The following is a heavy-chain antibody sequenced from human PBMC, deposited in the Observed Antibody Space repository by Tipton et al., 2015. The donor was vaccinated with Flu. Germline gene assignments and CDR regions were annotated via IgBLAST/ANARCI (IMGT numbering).Heavy chain of an antibody. D-gene: IGHD3-10*01. Sequence: TLSLTCTVSGGSISSYYWSWIRQPAGKGLEWIGRIYTSGSTSYNPSLKSRVTMSVDTSNNHFYLKLRSVTAADTAVYYCARGSGSGTYLIFDLWGQGILATVSS. J-gene: IGHJ4*02. V-gene: IGHV4-4*07. CDR1: GGSISSYY. CDR2: IYTSGST. CDR3: ARGSGSGTYLIFDL.